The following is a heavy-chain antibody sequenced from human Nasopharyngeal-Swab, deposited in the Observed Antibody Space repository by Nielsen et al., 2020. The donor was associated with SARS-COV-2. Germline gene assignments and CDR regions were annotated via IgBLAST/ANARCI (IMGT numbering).Heavy chain of an antibody. J-gene: IGHJ6*02. CDR3: ARSLNIVVVVAAKDYYYYGMDV. D-gene: IGHD2-15*01. Sequence: ASVKVSCKASGYTFTSYYMHWVRQAPGQGLEWMGIINPSGGSTSYAQKFQGRVTVTRDTSTSTVYMELSSLRSEDTAVYYCARSLNIVVVVAAKDYYYYGMDVWGQGTTVTVSS. CDR1: GYTFTSYY. CDR2: INPSGGST. V-gene: IGHV1-46*01.